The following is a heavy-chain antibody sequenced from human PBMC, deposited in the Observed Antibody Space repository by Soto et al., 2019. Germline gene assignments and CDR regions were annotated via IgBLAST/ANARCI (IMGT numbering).Heavy chain of an antibody. CDR3: AHVLVVVANYGMDV. J-gene: IGHJ6*02. Sequence: QITLKESGPTLVKPTQTLTLTCTFSGFSLSTSGVGVGWIRQPPGKALEWLALIYWDDDKRYSPSLTSRLTIPKDTSKNQVVLTMTNMDPVDTATYYCAHVLVVVANYGMDVWGQGTTVTVSS. V-gene: IGHV2-5*02. D-gene: IGHD2-15*01. CDR1: GFSLSTSGVG. CDR2: IYWDDDK.